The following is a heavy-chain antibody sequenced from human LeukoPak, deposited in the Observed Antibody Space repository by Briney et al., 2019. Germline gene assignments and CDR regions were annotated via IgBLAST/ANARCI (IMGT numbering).Heavy chain of an antibody. D-gene: IGHD5-12*01. V-gene: IGHV3-21*05. CDR2: IISSSSYI. CDR3: ARDVDIGSVDY. CDR1: GFTFSSYE. J-gene: IGHJ4*02. Sequence: PGGSLRLSCAASGFTFSSYEMNWVRQAPGKGLEWVSYIISSSSYIYYADSVKGRFTISRDNAKNSLYLQMNSLRAEDTAVYYCARDVDIGSVDYWGQGTLVTVSS.